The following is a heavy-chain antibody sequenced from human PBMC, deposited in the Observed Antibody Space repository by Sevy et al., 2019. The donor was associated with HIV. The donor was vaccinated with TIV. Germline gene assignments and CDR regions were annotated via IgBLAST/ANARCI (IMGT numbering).Heavy chain of an antibody. Sequence: GGSLRLSCAASGFTFSSYSMNWVRQAPGKGLEWVSSISSSSSYIYYADSVKGRFTISRDNAKNSLYLQMNSLRAEDTAVYYCARKRYCSSTSCSNPPFDAFDIWAKGQWSPSPQ. CDR1: GFTFSSYS. V-gene: IGHV3-21*01. J-gene: IGHJ3*02. CDR2: ISSSSSYI. D-gene: IGHD2-2*01. CDR3: ARKRYCSSTSCSNPPFDAFDI.